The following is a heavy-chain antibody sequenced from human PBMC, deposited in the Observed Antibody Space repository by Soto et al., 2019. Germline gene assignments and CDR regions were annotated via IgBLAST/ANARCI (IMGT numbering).Heavy chain of an antibody. CDR2: IIPIFGTA. D-gene: IGHD6-19*01. CDR3: AREQRGDSSGWYAWWFVP. CDR1: GGTFSSYA. Sequence: QVQLVQSGAEVKKPGSSVKVSCKASGGTFSSYAISWVRQAPGQGLEWMGGIIPIFGTANYAQKFQGRVTITADEATSTAYMELSSLRTEDTAVYYCAREQRGDSSGWYAWWFVPGGQVSLDTVSS. V-gene: IGHV1-69*01. J-gene: IGHJ5*02.